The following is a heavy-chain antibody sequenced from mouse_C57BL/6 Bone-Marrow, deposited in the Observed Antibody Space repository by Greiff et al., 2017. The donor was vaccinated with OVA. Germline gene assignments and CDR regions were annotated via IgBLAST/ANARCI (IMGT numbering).Heavy chain of an antibody. CDR1: GFNIKDDY. V-gene: IGHV14-4*01. CDR2: IDPENGDT. D-gene: IGHD1-1*01. J-gene: IGHJ3*01. CDR3: TTLTTVVAPFAY. Sequence: EVQLQQSGAELVRPGASVKLSCTASGFNIKDDYMHWVKQRPEQGLEWIGWIDPENGDTEYASKFQGKATITADTSSNTAYLQLSSLTSEDTAVYCCTTLTTVVAPFAYWGQGTLVTVSA.